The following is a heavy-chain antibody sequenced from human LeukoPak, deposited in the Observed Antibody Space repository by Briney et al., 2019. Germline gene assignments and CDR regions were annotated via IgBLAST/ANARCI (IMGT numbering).Heavy chain of an antibody. CDR1: GFTFSSYA. CDR2: ISYDGSNK. J-gene: IGHJ6*03. V-gene: IGHV3-30*01. D-gene: IGHD4-11*01. CDR3: ARVHMTTVRYMDV. Sequence: GGSLRLSCAASGFTFSSYAMHWVRQAPGKGLEWVAVISYDGSNKYYADSVKGRFTISRDNSKNTLYLQMNSLRAEDTAVYYCARVHMTTVRYMDVWDKGTTVTVSS.